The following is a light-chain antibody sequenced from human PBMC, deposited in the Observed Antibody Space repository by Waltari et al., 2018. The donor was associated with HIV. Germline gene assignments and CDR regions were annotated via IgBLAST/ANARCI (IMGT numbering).Light chain of an antibody. Sequence: QSALTQPPSASGSPGQSVTISCTGTSSDVGAYNYVSWFQQHPGKAPKLMIYDVTKRPSGVPDRFSGSKSGNTASLTVSGLQAEDEADYYCSSYTSSSTLEVFGTGTKVTVL. CDR3: SSYTSSSTLEV. CDR1: SSDVGAYNY. V-gene: IGLV2-8*01. CDR2: DVT. J-gene: IGLJ1*01.